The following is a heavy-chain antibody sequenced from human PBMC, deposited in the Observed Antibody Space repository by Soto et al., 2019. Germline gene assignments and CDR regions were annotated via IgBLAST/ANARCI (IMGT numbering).Heavy chain of an antibody. J-gene: IGHJ4*02. CDR1: GYTFTSYY. V-gene: IGHV1-46*01. CDR2: INPSGGST. Sequence: ASVKVSCKASGYTFTSYYMHWVRQAPGQGLEWMGIINPSGGSTSYAQKFQGRVTMTRDTSITTAYMELSRLRSGDTAVYYCAREPATAKREGVDFWGQGTLVTVSS. CDR3: AREPATAKREGVDF. D-gene: IGHD1-1*01.